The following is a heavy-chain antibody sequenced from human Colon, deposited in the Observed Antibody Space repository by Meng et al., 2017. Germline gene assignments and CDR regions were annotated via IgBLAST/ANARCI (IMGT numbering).Heavy chain of an antibody. CDR2: SRNKANSYTT. D-gene: IGHD1-26*01. CDR1: GFTFSDHY. V-gene: IGHV3-72*01. Sequence: GESLKISCAASGFTFSDHYMDWVRQAPGKGLEWVVRSRNKANSYTTEYAASVKGRFTISRDDSKNSLYLQMNSLKTEDTALYYCARVIVGATDWYFDLWGLGTLVTVSS. J-gene: IGHJ2*01. CDR3: ARVIVGATDWYFDL.